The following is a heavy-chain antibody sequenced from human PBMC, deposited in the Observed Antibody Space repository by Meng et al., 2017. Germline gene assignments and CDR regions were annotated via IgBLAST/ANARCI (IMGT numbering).Heavy chain of an antibody. CDR2: INSDGSGT. Sequence: GGLLRLSCAAPEFTVSSYWMHWVRQAPGKGLVWVSHINSDGSGTSHADSVKGRFTISSDNAKNTLYLKMNRLRAEDTAVYYCARGRGKLISAPAEYWGQGTLVTVSS. D-gene: IGHD3-16*01. CDR1: EFTVSSYW. J-gene: IGHJ4*02. V-gene: IGHV3-74*01. CDR3: ARGRGKLISAPAEY.